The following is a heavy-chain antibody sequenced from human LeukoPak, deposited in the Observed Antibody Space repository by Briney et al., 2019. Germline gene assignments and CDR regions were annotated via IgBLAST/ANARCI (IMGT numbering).Heavy chain of an antibody. CDR3: ASASCSGSSCYSGYFDY. V-gene: IGHV3-53*01. CDR2: IYRGGST. J-gene: IGHJ4*02. Sequence: GGSLRLSCEVFGFTVSPNYMSWVRQAPGKGLEWVSVIYRGGSTYYADSVRDRFIISRDNSKNTLYLQTNSLRAEDTAVYYCASASCSGSSCYSGYFDYWGQGTLVTVSS. D-gene: IGHD2-15*01. CDR1: GFTVSPNY.